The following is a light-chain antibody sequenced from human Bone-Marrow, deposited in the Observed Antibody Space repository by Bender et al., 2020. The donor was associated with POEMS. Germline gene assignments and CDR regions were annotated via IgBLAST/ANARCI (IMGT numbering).Light chain of an antibody. CDR3: SAWDDSLSGWV. Sequence: QSVVTQPPSLSEAPRQRVTISCSGRSTNIGMSYVHWYQQLPGEAPKLLIYYDDLLTPGVSDRFSASKSGTSASLAISELKSEDEALYYCSAWDDSLSGWVFGGGTKLTVL. J-gene: IGLJ3*02. V-gene: IGLV1-36*01. CDR1: STNIGMSY. CDR2: YDD.